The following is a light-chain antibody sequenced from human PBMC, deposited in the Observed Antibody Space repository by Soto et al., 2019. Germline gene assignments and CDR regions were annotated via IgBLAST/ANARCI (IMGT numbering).Light chain of an antibody. CDR2: GAS. V-gene: IGKV3-20*01. CDR3: QQCAFSPRT. Sequence: EIVLTQSPGTLSLSPGERGTLSCRASQNVSNNYLAWYQQKPGQAPRLLIYGASSRATGIPDRFSGSGSGTDFTLTISRLEPEDFAVYYCQQCAFSPRTFGQGTKLEIK. J-gene: IGKJ2*01. CDR1: QNVSNNY.